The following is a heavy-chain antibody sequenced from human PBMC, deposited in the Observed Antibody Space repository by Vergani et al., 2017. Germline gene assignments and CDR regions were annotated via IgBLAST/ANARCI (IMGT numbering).Heavy chain of an antibody. J-gene: IGHJ6*02. D-gene: IGHD6-19*01. V-gene: IGHV3-43*01. Sequence: EVQLVESGGVVVQPGGSLRLSCAASGFTFDDYTMHWVRQGPGKGLEWVSLISWDGGSTNYADSVKGRFTISRDNSKNSLYLQMNSLRTEDTALYYCAKAISGCPGYYYYYCCMDFWGQGTTVTVSS. CDR1: GFTFDDYT. CDR2: ISWDGGST. CDR3: AKAISGCPGYYYYYCCMDF.